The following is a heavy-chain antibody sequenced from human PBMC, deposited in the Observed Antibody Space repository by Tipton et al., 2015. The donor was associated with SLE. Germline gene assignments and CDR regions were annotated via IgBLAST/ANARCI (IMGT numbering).Heavy chain of an antibody. D-gene: IGHD1-7*01. CDR2: IYHSESP. CDR3: TRVPRYTWNYIAD. J-gene: IGHJ4*02. V-gene: IGHV4-4*02. Sequence: TLSLTCSVSGVSITNSYWSWVSQPPGKGLEWIGDIYHSESPNYNPSLKSRVTISIDKSKNQFSLKLTSVTAADTAVYHCTRVPRYTWNYIADWGQGTLVSVSS. CDR1: GVSITNSY.